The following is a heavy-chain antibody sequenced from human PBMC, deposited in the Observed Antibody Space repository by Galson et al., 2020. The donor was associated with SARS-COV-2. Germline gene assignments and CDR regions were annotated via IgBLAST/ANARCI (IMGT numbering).Heavy chain of an antibody. D-gene: IGHD2-2*03. CDR3: ARGNSPFCTCFGYVTCTCGMDV. CDR1: GDSISSGPYY. J-gene: IGHJ6*02. V-gene: IGHV4-61*02. CDR2: IYKSGRT. Sequence: SETLSLTCTVSGDSISSGPYYWAWIRQPAGKGLEWIGRIYKSGRTDYSPSLWSQVTISVDTSKNQFSLELRSVTAADTAVYYCARGNSPFCTCFGYVTCTCGMDVWGQWTTVTFSS.